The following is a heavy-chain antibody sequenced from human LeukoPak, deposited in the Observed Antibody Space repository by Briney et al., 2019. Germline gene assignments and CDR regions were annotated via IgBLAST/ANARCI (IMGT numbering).Heavy chain of an antibody. CDR3: AREPPAAGTGWFDP. D-gene: IGHD6-13*01. J-gene: IGHJ5*02. CDR2: INPSCGSP. Sequence: ASVTVSCEASGYTFTGYYMHWVRQAPGQGLEWMGIINPSCGSPSYAQKFQGRVTMTRDTSPSTVYMDLSSLRSEDTAVYYCAREPPAAGTGWFDPWGQGTLVTVSS. CDR1: GYTFTGYY. V-gene: IGHV1-46*03.